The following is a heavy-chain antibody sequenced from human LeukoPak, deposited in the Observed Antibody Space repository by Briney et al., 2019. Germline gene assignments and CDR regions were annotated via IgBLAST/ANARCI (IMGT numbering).Heavy chain of an antibody. D-gene: IGHD6-6*01. J-gene: IGHJ3*02. CDR2: ISTNKGYT. CDR3: ARGRGYSSSSDAFDI. V-gene: IGHV1-18*01. Sequence: ASVKVSCKASGYIFTSYGITWVRQAPGQGLEWMGWISTNKGYTNYAQKFQGRVTMTTDTSTSTAYMELKSLRSDDTAVYYCARGRGYSSSSDAFDIWGQGTMVTVSS. CDR1: GYIFTSYG.